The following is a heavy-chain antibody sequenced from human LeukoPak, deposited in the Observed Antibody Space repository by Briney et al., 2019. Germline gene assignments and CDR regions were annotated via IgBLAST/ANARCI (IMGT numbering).Heavy chain of an antibody. D-gene: IGHD3-10*01. V-gene: IGHV3-66*03. Sequence: GGSLRLSCTVSGFTVTSNSMSWVRQAPGKGLEWVSFIYSGSTHYADSVKGRFTISRDNSKNTLYLQMNSLRFEDTAVYYCAKDRNPYGSGSYYQDYWGQGTLVTVSS. J-gene: IGHJ4*02. CDR2: IYSGST. CDR3: AKDRNPYGSGSYYQDY. CDR1: GFTVTSNS.